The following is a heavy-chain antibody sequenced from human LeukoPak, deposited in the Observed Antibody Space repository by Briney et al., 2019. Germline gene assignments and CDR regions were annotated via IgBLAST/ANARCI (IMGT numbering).Heavy chain of an antibody. CDR2: ISSSSSYI. V-gene: IGHV3-21*01. Sequence: GGSLRLSCTASGFTFHDYAMSWVRQAPGKGLEWVSSISSSSSYIYYADSVKGRFTISRDNAKNSLYLQMNSLRAEDTAVYYCAWINYDILTTGGYWGQGTLVTVSS. CDR1: GFTFHDYA. D-gene: IGHD3-9*01. CDR3: AWINYDILTTGGY. J-gene: IGHJ4*02.